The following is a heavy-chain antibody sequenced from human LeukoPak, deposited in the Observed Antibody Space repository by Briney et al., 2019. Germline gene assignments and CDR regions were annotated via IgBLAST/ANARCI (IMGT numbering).Heavy chain of an antibody. Sequence: ASVKVSCKASGYTFTTYYMHWVRQAPGQGLEWVGIINPRGGSTTYAQKFQGRVTMTRDTSTSTVYMELSSLKSDDTAVYYCARGGGPGNYPFDFWGQGTLVTVSA. J-gene: IGHJ4*02. CDR1: GYTFTTYY. CDR3: ARGGGPGNYPFDF. V-gene: IGHV1-46*01. CDR2: INPRGGST. D-gene: IGHD1-7*01.